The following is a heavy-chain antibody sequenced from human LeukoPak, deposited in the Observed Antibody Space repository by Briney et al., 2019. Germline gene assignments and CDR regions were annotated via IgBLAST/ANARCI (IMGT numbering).Heavy chain of an antibody. D-gene: IGHD3-22*01. Sequence: SETLSLTCAVYGGSFSGYYWSWIRQPPGKGLEWIGEINHSGSTNYNPSLKSRVTISVDTSKNQFSLKLSSVTAADTAVYYCARHQPHYYDSSGPIDYWGQGTLVTVSS. CDR1: GGSFSGYY. V-gene: IGHV4-34*01. CDR2: INHSGST. J-gene: IGHJ4*02. CDR3: ARHQPHYYDSSGPIDY.